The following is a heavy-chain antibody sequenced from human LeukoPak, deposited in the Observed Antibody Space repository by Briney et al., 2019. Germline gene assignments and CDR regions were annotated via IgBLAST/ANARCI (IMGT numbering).Heavy chain of an antibody. J-gene: IGHJ4*02. D-gene: IGHD5-18*01. CDR3: ARQWGYASAHCDY. V-gene: IGHV4-39*01. CDR1: GVSISSSGYY. CDR2: IYYGGSV. Sequence: SESLSLTCTVSGVSISSSGYYWGWIRQPPGKGLEWIGSIYYGGSVYYSPSLKSRLTISVDTSKNQFTLKLNSVTAADTAVYYCARQWGYASAHCDYWGQATIDSVSS.